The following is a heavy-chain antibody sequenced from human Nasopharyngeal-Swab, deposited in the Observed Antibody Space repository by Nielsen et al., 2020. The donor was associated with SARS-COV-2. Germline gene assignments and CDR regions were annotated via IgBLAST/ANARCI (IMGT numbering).Heavy chain of an antibody. J-gene: IGHJ4*02. D-gene: IGHD3-3*01. V-gene: IGHV4-31*03. CDR2: IFYSGST. CDR3: ARAPHTIFGVVTTFEY. CDR1: GVSISSGGYY. Sequence: SETLSLTCTFSGVSISSGGYYWSWILQHPGKGLAWIGYIFYSGSTYYNPSLKSRVTISVDTSKNQFSLKLSSVTAADTAVYYCARAPHTIFGVVTTFEYWGQGTLVTVSS.